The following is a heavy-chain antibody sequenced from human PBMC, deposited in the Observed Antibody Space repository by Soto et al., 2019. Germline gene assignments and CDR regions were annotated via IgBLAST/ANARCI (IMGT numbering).Heavy chain of an antibody. D-gene: IGHD6-13*01. CDR3: ARRDSSSWYAYYYYGMDV. Sequence: SETLSLTCTVSGGSISSSSYYWGWIRQPPGKGLEWIGSIYYSGSTYYNPSLKSRVTISVDTSKNQFSLKLSSVTAADTAVYYCARRDSSSWYAYYYYGMDVWGQGTTITVSS. CDR1: GGSISSSSYY. J-gene: IGHJ6*02. V-gene: IGHV4-39*01. CDR2: IYYSGST.